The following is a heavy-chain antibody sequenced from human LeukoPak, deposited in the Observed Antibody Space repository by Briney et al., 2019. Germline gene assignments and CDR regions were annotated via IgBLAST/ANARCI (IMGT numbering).Heavy chain of an antibody. V-gene: IGHV1-2*02. CDR3: ARPIVGATLFDY. CDR2: INPNSGGT. J-gene: IGHJ4*02. Sequence: ASVKVSCKASGYTFTGYYMHWVRQAPGQGLERMGWINPNSGGTNYAQKFQGRVTMTRDTSISTAYMELSRLRSDDTAVYYCARPIVGATLFDYWGQGTLVTVSS. CDR1: GYTFTGYY. D-gene: IGHD1-26*01.